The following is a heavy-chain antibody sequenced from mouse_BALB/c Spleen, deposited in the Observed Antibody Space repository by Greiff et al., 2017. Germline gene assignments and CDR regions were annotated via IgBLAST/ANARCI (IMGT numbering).Heavy chain of an antibody. Sequence: VKVEESGPGLVAPSQSLSITCTVSGFSLTSYGVHWVRQPPGKGLEWLGVIWAGGSTNYNSALMSRLSISKDNSKSQVFLKMNSLQTDDTAMYYCARDGGLVYYYAMDYWGQGTSVTVSS. CDR3: ARDGGLVYYYAMDY. J-gene: IGHJ4*01. D-gene: IGHD1-1*02. CDR2: IWAGGST. CDR1: GFSLTSYG. V-gene: IGHV2-9*02.